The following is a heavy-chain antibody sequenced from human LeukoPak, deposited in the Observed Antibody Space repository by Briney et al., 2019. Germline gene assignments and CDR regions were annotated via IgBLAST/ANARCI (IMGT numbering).Heavy chain of an antibody. CDR2: ISGSGGST. CDR1: GFTFSSYA. D-gene: IGHD2-2*01. V-gene: IGHV3-23*01. Sequence: GGSLRLSCAASGFTFSSYAMSWVRQAPGKGLEWVSAISGSGGSTYYADSVKGRFTISRDNSKNTLYLQMNSLRAEDTAVYYCAGWSVVVPARPEAFDIWGRGAMVTVSS. CDR3: AGWSVVVPARPEAFDI. J-gene: IGHJ3*02.